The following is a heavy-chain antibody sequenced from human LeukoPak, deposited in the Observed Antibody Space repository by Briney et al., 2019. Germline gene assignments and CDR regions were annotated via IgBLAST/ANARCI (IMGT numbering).Heavy chain of an antibody. CDR3: ARAEYSSSRYYYYMDV. V-gene: IGHV3-7*01. Sequence: QPGGSLRLSCAASGFTFSSYWMSWVRQAPGKGLEWVANIKQDGSEKYYVDSVKGRFTISRDNAKNSLYLQMNSLRAEDTAVYYCARAEYSSSRYYYYMDVWGKGTTVTVSS. J-gene: IGHJ6*03. D-gene: IGHD6-13*01. CDR2: IKQDGSEK. CDR1: GFTFSSYW.